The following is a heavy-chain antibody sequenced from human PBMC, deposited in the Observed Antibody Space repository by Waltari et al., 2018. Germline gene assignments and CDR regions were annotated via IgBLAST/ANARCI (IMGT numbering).Heavy chain of an antibody. V-gene: IGHV3-73*01. D-gene: IGHD3-16*01. CDR2: IRSKVNSYAT. Sequence: EVQLVESGGGFVQPGGSLKLSCAASGFTFSDSTMHWVRQASGKGLEWVGRIRSKVNSYATAYAESVKGRFTISRDDSKNTAYLQMNSLKTEDTAVYYCTRHLPGGVTNDYWGQGTLVTVSS. J-gene: IGHJ4*02. CDR1: GFTFSDST. CDR3: TRHLPGGVTNDY.